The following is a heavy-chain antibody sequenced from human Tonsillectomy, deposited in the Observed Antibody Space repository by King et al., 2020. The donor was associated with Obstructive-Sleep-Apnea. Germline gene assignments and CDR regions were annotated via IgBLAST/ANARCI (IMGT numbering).Heavy chain of an antibody. Sequence: TLKESVPTLVKPTQTLTLTCAFSGFSLSTSGVSVGWIRQPPGKALEWLALIYWDDYKRYRPSLKSRLTITKDNSKNQVVFTMTNMDPVDTATYYCAHRPAPGPDAAFDVWGQGTMVTVSS. J-gene: IGHJ3*01. CDR2: IYWDDYK. CDR3: AHRPAPGPDAAFDV. V-gene: IGHV2-5*02. CDR1: GFSLSTSGVS.